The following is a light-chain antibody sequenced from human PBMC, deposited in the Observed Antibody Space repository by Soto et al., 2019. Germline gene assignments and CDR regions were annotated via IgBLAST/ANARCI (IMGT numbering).Light chain of an antibody. CDR2: DAS. J-gene: IGKJ5*01. Sequence: EIVLTQSPGTLSLSPGERATLSCRASQSVSTNLAWYQQKPGQAPRLLIYDASNRATGIPARFSGRGSGTDFTLTISSLEPEDFAVYYCKQRSSWPPVTFGQGTRLEIK. CDR3: KQRSSWPPVT. V-gene: IGKV3-11*01. CDR1: QSVSTN.